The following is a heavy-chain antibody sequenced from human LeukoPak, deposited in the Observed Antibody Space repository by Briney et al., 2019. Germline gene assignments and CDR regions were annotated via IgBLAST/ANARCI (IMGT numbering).Heavy chain of an antibody. V-gene: IGHV3-7*01. CDR3: ARLNWDDGEVSGFDQ. CDR1: GFSFRNSW. Sequence: PGGSLRLSCAASGFSFRNSWMSWVRQAPGKGLEWVANIKQDATEIYYADSVKGRLTISRDNARKSLFLQMNILRVEDTALYYCARLNWDDGEVSGFDQWGQGTLVTVSS. CDR2: IKQDATEI. D-gene: IGHD1-26*01. J-gene: IGHJ5*02.